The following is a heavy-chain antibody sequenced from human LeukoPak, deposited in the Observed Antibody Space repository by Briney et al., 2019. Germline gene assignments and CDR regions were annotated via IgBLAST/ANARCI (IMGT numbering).Heavy chain of an antibody. D-gene: IGHD3-22*01. J-gene: IGHJ4*02. V-gene: IGHV3-33*01. CDR3: ARLSRDYYDSSGYYWYRFYFDY. Sequence: GGSLRLSCAASGFTFSCYGMHWVRQAPGKGLEWVAVIWYDGSNKYYADSVKGRFTIPRDNSKNTLYLQMNSLRAEDTAVYYCARLSRDYYDSSGYYWYRFYFDYWGQGTLVTVSS. CDR1: GFTFSCYG. CDR2: IWYDGSNK.